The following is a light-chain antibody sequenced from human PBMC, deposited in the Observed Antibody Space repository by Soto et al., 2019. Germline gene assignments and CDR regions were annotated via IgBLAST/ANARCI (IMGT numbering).Light chain of an antibody. V-gene: IGLV1-40*01. CDR3: QSYDSSLSGYV. CDR2: GNS. Sequence: QSVLTRPPAVSGAPGQRGTISCTGSSSNIGAGYDVHWYQQLPGTAPKLLIYGNSNRPSGVPDRFSGSKSGTSASLAITGLQAEDEADYYCQSYDSSLSGYVFGTGTKVTVL. CDR1: SSNIGAGYD. J-gene: IGLJ1*01.